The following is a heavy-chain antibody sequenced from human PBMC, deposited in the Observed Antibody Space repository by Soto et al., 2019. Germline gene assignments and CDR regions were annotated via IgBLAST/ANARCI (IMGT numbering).Heavy chain of an antibody. V-gene: IGHV3-23*01. CDR3: ARWSGYGDL. J-gene: IGHJ4*02. Sequence: EVQVLLSGGGLIQPGGSLRLSCAASGFTFTDYSMAWVRQTPERGLEWFASMSIGYEKTFYADSVRGRFIVSRDSSKNTVDLQMNSLRVEDTAIYYCARWSGYGDLWGQGTLVTVSS. CDR2: MSIGYEKT. D-gene: IGHD4-17*01. CDR1: GFTFTDYS.